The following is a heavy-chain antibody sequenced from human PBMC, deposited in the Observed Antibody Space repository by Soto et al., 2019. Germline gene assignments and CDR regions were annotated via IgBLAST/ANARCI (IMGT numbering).Heavy chain of an antibody. CDR2: LYYGRSA. Sequence: QVQLQESGPGLVKPSETLSLTCAVSGDSISSYYCMWIRQPPGKGLESIGYLYYGRSANYNPSLKSRVTLPVDTATNQCSLTLSSMTAADTAVYYCALRSMAVVPEYWGQGTLVTVSS. D-gene: IGHD3-22*01. V-gene: IGHV4-59*01. CDR1: GDSISSYY. CDR3: ALRSMAVVPEY. J-gene: IGHJ4*02.